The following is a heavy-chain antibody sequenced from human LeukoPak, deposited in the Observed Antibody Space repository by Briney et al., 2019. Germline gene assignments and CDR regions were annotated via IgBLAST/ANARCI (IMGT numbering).Heavy chain of an antibody. CDR1: GGSISSSSYY. CDR2: IYYTGRT. J-gene: IGHJ4*02. Sequence: SAPLSLTCTVSGGSISSSSYYWGWIRQPPGQGLEWIGSIYYTGRTYYNPSLKSRVTISIDTSKKRFSLKLSSVTAADTAVYYCARVRYYYDSSGYPRSLLDYWGQGTLVTVSS. D-gene: IGHD3-22*01. CDR3: ARVRYYYDSSGYPRSLLDY. V-gene: IGHV4-39*07.